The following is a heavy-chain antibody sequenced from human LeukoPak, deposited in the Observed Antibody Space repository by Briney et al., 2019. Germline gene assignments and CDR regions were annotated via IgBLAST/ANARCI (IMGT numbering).Heavy chain of an antibody. D-gene: IGHD2-15*01. CDR2: IKQDGSQK. CDR3: ARRDNYDY. CDR1: GFTFRSYW. Sequence: GGSLRLSCAASGFTFRSYWMSWVRQAPGKGLEWVANIKQDGSQKHYVDSAKGRFTISRDNAKNTLYLQMNSLRAEDTAVYYCARRDNYDYWGQGTLVTVSS. J-gene: IGHJ4*02. V-gene: IGHV3-7*02.